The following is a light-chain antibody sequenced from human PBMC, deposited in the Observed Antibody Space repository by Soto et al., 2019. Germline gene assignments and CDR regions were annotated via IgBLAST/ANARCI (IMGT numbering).Light chain of an antibody. CDR3: QQYGSSPIT. CDR2: GAS. CDR1: QSLSGNY. Sequence: EIVLTQSPGTLSLSPGERATLSCRASQSLSGNYLAWYQQKPGQAPRFLIYGASNRATGIPDRFSGGGSGNDFALPISRPEPEDSAVYYCQQYGSSPITFGQGTRLEIK. J-gene: IGKJ5*01. V-gene: IGKV3-20*01.